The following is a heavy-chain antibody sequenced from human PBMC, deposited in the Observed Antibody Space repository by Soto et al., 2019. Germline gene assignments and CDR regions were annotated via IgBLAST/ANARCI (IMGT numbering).Heavy chain of an antibody. CDR3: AKTKPEGYYYYYMDV. Sequence: DVQLVESGGGLVQRGRSLRLSCPASGFTFDAYAMHWVRQVPGKGLEWVSGISWNSGSIGYADSVKGRFTISRDNAKNSLYLQMNSLRPEDTALYYCAKTKPEGYYYYYMDVWGKGTTVTVSS. CDR2: ISWNSGSI. J-gene: IGHJ6*03. CDR1: GFTFDAYA. V-gene: IGHV3-9*01.